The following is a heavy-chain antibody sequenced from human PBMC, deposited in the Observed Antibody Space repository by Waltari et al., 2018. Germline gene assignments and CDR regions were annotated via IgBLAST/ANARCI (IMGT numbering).Heavy chain of an antibody. CDR3: AGDQTLGGPLGAFDI. CDR2: VIPIFGTA. Sequence: QVQLVQSGAEVKQPGSSVKVSCKASGGTFSYAISWVRQARGQGLEWMGGVIPIFGTANNAQKFQGRVTLTEDKSTSTAYMELSSLGSEDTAVYYCAGDQTLGGPLGAFDIWGQGTMVIVSS. J-gene: IGHJ3*02. CDR1: GGTFSYA. D-gene: IGHD3-16*01. V-gene: IGHV1-69*14.